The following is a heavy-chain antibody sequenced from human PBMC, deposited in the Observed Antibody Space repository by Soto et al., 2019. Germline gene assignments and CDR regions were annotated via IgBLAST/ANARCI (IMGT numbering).Heavy chain of an antibody. Sequence: EVQLVESGGGLVKPGGSLRLSCAASGFTFSSHNMNWVRQAPGKGLEWVSCISGSSSYIFYADSVKGRFTISRDNAKNSLYLQMNSLGVEDTAVYYCARTDYGDYVRGAFDIWGQGTMVTVSS. CDR2: ISGSSSYI. CDR1: GFTFSSHN. D-gene: IGHD4-17*01. J-gene: IGHJ3*02. V-gene: IGHV3-21*01. CDR3: ARTDYGDYVRGAFDI.